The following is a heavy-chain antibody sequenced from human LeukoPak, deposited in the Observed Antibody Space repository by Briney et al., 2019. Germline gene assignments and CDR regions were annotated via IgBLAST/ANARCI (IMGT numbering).Heavy chain of an antibody. Sequence: SETLSLTCTVSGGSISSSSYYWGWIRQPPGKGLEWIGSIYYSGSTYYNPSLKSRVTISVDTSKNQFSLKLSSVTAADTAVYYCARRKYNWNDGLDYWGQGTLVTVSS. J-gene: IGHJ4*02. CDR3: ARRKYNWNDGLDY. CDR1: GGSISSSSYY. D-gene: IGHD1-1*01. V-gene: IGHV4-39*01. CDR2: IYYSGST.